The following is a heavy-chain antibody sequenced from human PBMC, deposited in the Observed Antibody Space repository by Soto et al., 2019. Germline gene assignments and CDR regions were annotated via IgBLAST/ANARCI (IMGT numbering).Heavy chain of an antibody. CDR3: ARDHAHLTNGVSNFDY. CDR2: INPNSGGT. J-gene: IGHJ4*02. V-gene: IGHV1-2*02. Sequence: ASVKVSCKASGYTFTGYYMHWVRQAPGQGLEWMGWINPNSGGTNYAQKFQGRVTMTRDTSISTAYMELSRLRSDDTAVYYCARDHAHLTNGVSNFDYWGQGTPVTVSS. CDR1: GYTFTGYY. D-gene: IGHD2-8*01.